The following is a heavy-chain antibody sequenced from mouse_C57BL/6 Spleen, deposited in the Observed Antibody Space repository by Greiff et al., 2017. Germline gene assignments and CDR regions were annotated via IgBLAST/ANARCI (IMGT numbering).Heavy chain of an antibody. D-gene: IGHD1-1*01. V-gene: IGHV14-2*01. Sequence: VQLQQSGAELVKPGASVKLSCPASGFNIKDSYMHWVKQRTDQVLEWIGRIDPEDGETKFAPKFQGKATITAATSSNTAYLQHSSLTSEDTGVYYCARRGSRGEYFDYWGKGTTLTVSS. CDR3: ARRGSRGEYFDY. J-gene: IGHJ2*01. CDR2: IDPEDGET. CDR1: GFNIKDSY.